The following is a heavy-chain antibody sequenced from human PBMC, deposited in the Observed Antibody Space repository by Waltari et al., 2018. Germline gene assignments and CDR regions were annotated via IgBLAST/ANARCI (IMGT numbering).Heavy chain of an antibody. Sequence: EVQLLESGGGLVQPGGSLRLSCAASGFTFSSYAMSWVRQARGKGLEWVSAISGGGGSTCYADSVKGGFTISRDNSKSTLYLKMNSLRAEDTAVYYCAKDWGGSYFLDAFRYWGQGTLVTVSS. D-gene: IGHD1-26*01. J-gene: IGHJ4*02. CDR2: ISGGGGST. CDR3: AKDWGGSYFLDAFRY. CDR1: GFTFSSYA. V-gene: IGHV3-23*01.